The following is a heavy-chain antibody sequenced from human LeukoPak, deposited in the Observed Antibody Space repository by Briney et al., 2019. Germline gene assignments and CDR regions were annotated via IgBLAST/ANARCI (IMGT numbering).Heavy chain of an antibody. J-gene: IGHJ4*02. Sequence: GGSLRLSCAASGFTFSSYGMHWVRQAPGKGLEWVAFIRYDGSNKYYADSVKGRFTISRDNSKNTLHLQMNSLRAEDTAVYYCAKDWYCSGGSCYSNFDYWGQGTLVTVSS. CDR2: IRYDGSNK. D-gene: IGHD2-15*01. CDR1: GFTFSSYG. V-gene: IGHV3-30*02. CDR3: AKDWYCSGGSCYSNFDY.